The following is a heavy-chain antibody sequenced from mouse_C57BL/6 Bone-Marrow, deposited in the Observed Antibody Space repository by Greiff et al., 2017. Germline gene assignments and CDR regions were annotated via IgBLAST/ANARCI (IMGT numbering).Heavy chain of an antibody. D-gene: IGHD2-3*01. CDR1: GYTFTSYW. Sequence: QVQLQQPGAELVKPGASVKMSCKASGYTFTSYWITWVKQRPGQGLEWIGDIYPGSGSTNYNEKFKSKATLTVDTSSSTAYMQLSSLTSEDSAVXYCARKIYDGFYEGYWGQGTTLTVSS. V-gene: IGHV1-55*01. CDR3: ARKIYDGFYEGY. J-gene: IGHJ2*01. CDR2: IYPGSGST.